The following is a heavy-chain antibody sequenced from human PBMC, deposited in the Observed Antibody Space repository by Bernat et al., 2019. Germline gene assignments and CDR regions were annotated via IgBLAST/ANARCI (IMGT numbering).Heavy chain of an antibody. J-gene: IGHJ4*02. CDR1: GGSISSSSYY. Sequence: QVQLQQWGAELLKPSETLSLTCTVSGGSISSSSYYWGWIRQPPGKGLEWIGSIYYSGSTYYNPSLKSRVTISVDTSKNQFSLKLSSVTAADTAVYYCASGGGWYEEAVDYWGQGTLVTVSS. CDR2: IYYSGST. CDR3: ASGGGWYEEAVDY. V-gene: IGHV4-39*01. D-gene: IGHD6-19*01.